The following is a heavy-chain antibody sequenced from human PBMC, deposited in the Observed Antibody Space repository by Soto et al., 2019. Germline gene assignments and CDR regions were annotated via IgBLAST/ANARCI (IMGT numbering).Heavy chain of an antibody. V-gene: IGHV1-18*01. CDR3: ARVTGWDWLKT. J-gene: IGHJ5*02. D-gene: IGHD3-3*01. CDR2: ISAYNGNT. CDR1: GYTFTSYG. Sequence: SPVKVSCKASGYTFTSYGISWVRQAPGQGLEGMGGISAYNGNTKYAQKLQGRVTMTTDTSRSTAYMEVRTLSSADTAVYTCARVTGWDWLKTWGQGSMVTVSS.